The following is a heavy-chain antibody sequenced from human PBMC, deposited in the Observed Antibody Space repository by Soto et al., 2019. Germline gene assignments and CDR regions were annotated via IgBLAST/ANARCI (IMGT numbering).Heavy chain of an antibody. Sequence: PGGSLRLSCAASGFTFSSYAMSWVRQAPGKGLEWVSAISGSGGSTYYADSVKGRFTISRDNSKNTLYLQMNSLRAEDTAVYYCAKATALKWLRLPLVAFDYWGQGTLVTVSS. D-gene: IGHD5-12*01. V-gene: IGHV3-23*01. J-gene: IGHJ4*02. CDR1: GFTFSSYA. CDR2: ISGSGGST. CDR3: AKATALKWLRLPLVAFDY.